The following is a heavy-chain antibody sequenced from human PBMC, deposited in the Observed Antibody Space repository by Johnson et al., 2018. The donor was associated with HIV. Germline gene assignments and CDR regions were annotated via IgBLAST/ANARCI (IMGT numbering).Heavy chain of an antibody. D-gene: IGHD3-22*01. Sequence: QVQLVESGGGVVQPGRSLRLSCAASGFAFSSYAMHWVRQAPGKGLEWVAVISYDGSNKYYADSVKGRFTISRDNSKNTLYLQMNSMSGEDTAVFYCASDRAHYYDSSGYYESGAFDIWGQGTMVTGSA. V-gene: IGHV3-30-3*01. CDR2: ISYDGSNK. CDR1: GFAFSSYA. J-gene: IGHJ3*02. CDR3: ASDRAHYYDSSGYYESGAFDI.